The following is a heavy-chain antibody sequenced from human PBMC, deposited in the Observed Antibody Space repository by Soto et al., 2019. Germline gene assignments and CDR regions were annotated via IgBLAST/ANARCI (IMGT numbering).Heavy chain of an antibody. V-gene: IGHV2-5*02. Sequence: GPTLVKPTQTLTLTCAFSGFSLSTSGVGVGWIRPPPAKALDGLARIFLDADKRYSPSLKSRLTITKDTSKNQVVLTMTNMDPVDTATYCCAHSPGYSSGCDWYYFDYRGQGTLVSASS. J-gene: IGHJ4*02. CDR2: IFLDADK. CDR1: GFSLSTSGVG. D-gene: IGHD6-19*01. CDR3: AHSPGYSSGCDWYYFDY.